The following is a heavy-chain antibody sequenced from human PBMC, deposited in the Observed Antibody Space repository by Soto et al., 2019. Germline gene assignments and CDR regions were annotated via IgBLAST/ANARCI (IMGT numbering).Heavy chain of an antibody. J-gene: IGHJ4*02. CDR1: GGSISSGGYY. V-gene: IGHV4-31*02. CDR2: IYYSGST. CDR3: ARFGRYSSSFFDY. Sequence: SETLPHTWTVSGGSISSGGYYWSWIRKHPGKGLEWIGYIYYSGSTYYNPSLKSRVTISVDTSKNQFSLKLSSVTAADTAVYYCARFGRYSSSFFDYWGQGTLVTVSS. D-gene: IGHD6-6*01.